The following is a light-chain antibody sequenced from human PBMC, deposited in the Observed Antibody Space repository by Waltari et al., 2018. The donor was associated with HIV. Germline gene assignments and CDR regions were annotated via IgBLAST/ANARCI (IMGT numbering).Light chain of an antibody. Sequence: ESLMAQSPDTLSLSPGERATLSCRASQNVSRHLAWYQQRPGQTPRLLMYEASTRATDVPVRFSGSGSGSEFYLTISSLQSEDIGVYFCQQYSEWPLTFGPGTRLNIK. CDR1: QNVSRH. CDR3: QQYSEWPLT. J-gene: IGKJ3*01. V-gene: IGKV3-15*01. CDR2: EAS.